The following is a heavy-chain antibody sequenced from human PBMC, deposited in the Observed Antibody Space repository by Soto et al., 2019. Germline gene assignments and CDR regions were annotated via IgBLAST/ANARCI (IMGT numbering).Heavy chain of an antibody. V-gene: IGHV3-23*01. Sequence: ESLKISCAASGFTFSSYAMSWVRQAPGKGLEWVSAISGSGGSTYYADSVKGRFTISRDNSKNTLYLQMNSLRAEDTAVYYCEGIPDLTFDYWGQGTLVTVSS. CDR1: GFTFSSYA. CDR3: EGIPDLTFDY. CDR2: ISGSGGST. J-gene: IGHJ4*02. D-gene: IGHD2-21*01.